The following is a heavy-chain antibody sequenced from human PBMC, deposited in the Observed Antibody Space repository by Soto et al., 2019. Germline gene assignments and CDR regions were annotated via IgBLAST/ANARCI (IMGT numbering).Heavy chain of an antibody. V-gene: IGHV1-69*04. CDR1: GDSFSRST. CDR3: TTEKISDSGLWRLRYYFDS. J-gene: IGHJ4*02. CDR2: FIPMLGIA. D-gene: IGHD6-19*01. Sequence: GASVKVSCKASGDSFSRSTFSWVRQAPGQGLEWMGRFIPMLGIANYAQTFKGRVTITADKSTSTAYMDLSSLRSEDTAVFFCTTEKISDSGLWRLRYYFDSWGQGTLVTVSS.